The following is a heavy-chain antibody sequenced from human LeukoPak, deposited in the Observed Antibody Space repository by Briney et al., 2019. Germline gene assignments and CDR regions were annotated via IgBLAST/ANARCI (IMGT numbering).Heavy chain of an antibody. D-gene: IGHD6-13*01. CDR2: INPNSGGT. CDR1: GYTFTGYY. J-gene: IGHJ5*02. Sequence: GASVKVSCKASGYTFTGYYMHWVRQAPGQGLEWMGWINPNSGGTNYAQKFQGRVTMTRDTSISTAYMELSRLRSDDTAVYYCARVSDSGYSSSGGGFDPWGQGTLVTVSS. V-gene: IGHV1-2*02. CDR3: ARVSDSGYSSSGGGFDP.